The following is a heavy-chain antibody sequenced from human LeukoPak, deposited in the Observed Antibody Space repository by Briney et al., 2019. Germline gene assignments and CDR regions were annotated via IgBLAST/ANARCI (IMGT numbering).Heavy chain of an antibody. D-gene: IGHD3-22*01. Sequence: GGSLRLSCTASGFTFSTYAMTWVRQAPGKGLDWVSAIGASGADTYYADSAKGRFTVSRDNSKNTLYLQMSSLRADDTAVYFCAKRPRDSSGYYLDAFDGWGQGTTVTVPS. CDR1: GFTFSTYA. CDR3: AKRPRDSSGYYLDAFDG. J-gene: IGHJ3*01. CDR2: IGASGADT. V-gene: IGHV3-23*01.